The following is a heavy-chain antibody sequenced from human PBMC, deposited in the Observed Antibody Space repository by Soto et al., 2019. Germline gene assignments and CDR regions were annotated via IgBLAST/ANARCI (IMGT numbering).Heavy chain of an antibody. CDR2: IKSKTDGETA. CDR3: IVWIANYGMDV. J-gene: IGHJ6*02. D-gene: IGHD5-12*01. Sequence: PGGSLRLSCAASGFTLSNAGMNWGRQAPGKGLEWVGRIKSKTDGETADYAAPVKGRFTFSRADSINTVYLQMNSLKTEDTAVYYCIVWIANYGMDVWGQGTTLSVSS. V-gene: IGHV3-15*07. CDR1: GFTLSNAG.